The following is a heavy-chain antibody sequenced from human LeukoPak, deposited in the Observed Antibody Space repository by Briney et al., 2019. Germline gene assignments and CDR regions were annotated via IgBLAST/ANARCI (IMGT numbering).Heavy chain of an antibody. J-gene: IGHJ4*02. D-gene: IGHD1-26*01. Sequence: GGSLRLSCAASGFSFSNHWMTWVRQAPGKGLEWVANIKQDGSDKNHVDSVEGRFTISRGNAKNTLYLQMNSLRAEDTALYYCARDGTFRLDYWGQGALVSVSS. CDR1: GFSFSNHW. CDR3: ARDGTFRLDY. CDR2: IKQDGSDK. V-gene: IGHV3-7*05.